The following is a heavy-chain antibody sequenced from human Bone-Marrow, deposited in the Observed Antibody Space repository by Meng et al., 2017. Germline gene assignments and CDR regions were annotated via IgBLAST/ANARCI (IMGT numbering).Heavy chain of an antibody. V-gene: IGHV3-74*03. D-gene: IGHD3-9*01. CDR3: ARSVLRYFDWLAYYYYYGMEV. J-gene: IGHJ6*02. CDR1: GFTFSSYN. CDR2: INTDASIT. Sequence: GGSLRLSCAASGFTFSSYNMHWVRQTPGEGLVWVSRINTDASITTYADSVKGRFTISRDDAKNTVYLQMNSLRAEDTAVYYCARSVLRYFDWLAYYYYYGMEVWGPGNTVNVAS.